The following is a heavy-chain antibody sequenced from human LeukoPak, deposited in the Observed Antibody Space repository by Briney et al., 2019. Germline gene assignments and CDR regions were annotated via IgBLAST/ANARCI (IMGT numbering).Heavy chain of an antibody. V-gene: IGHV3-74*01. D-gene: IGHD2-2*01. CDR1: RFTFSTYW. CDR3: VRGKYCSSSSCSYYYYGLDV. Sequence: GGSLRLSCAASRFTFSTYWMHWVRQAPGKALVWVSRITSDGSSTSYADPVRGRFTISRDNAKNTLYLQMNSLRAEDTAVYYCVRGKYCSSSSCSYYYYGLDVWGQGTTVTVSS. J-gene: IGHJ6*02. CDR2: ITSDGSST.